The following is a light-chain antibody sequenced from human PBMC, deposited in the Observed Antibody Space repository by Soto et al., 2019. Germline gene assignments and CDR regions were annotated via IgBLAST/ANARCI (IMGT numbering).Light chain of an antibody. Sequence: QSALTQPASVSGSPGQSITISCTGTSSDVGRYNYVSWFKQQPGKAPQLMIYHVTNRPSGVSDRFSGSKSGYTASLTISGLQAEDEADYYCCSFTNTNTWVFGGGTKLTVL. J-gene: IGLJ3*02. CDR3: CSFTNTNTWV. V-gene: IGLV2-14*03. CDR1: SSDVGRYNY. CDR2: HVT.